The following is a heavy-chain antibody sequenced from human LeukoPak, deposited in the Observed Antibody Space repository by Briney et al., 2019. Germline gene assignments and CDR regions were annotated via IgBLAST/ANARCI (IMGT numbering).Heavy chain of an antibody. CDR2: IYHSGST. Sequence: SQTLFLTCAVSGGSISSGGYSWSWIRQPPGKGLEWIGYIYHSGSTYYNPSLKSRVTISVDRSKNQFSLKLSSVTAADTAVYYCARDGSNYYDSTAGLDPWGQGTLVTVSS. CDR1: GGSISSGGYS. V-gene: IGHV4-30-2*01. D-gene: IGHD3-22*01. CDR3: ARDGSNYYDSTAGLDP. J-gene: IGHJ5*02.